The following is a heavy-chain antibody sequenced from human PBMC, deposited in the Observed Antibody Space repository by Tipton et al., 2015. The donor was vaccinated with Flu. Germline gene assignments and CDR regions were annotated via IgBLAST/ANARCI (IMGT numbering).Heavy chain of an antibody. Sequence: SLRLSCAASGFTFSSYWMHWVRLAPGKGLVWVSRIKGDGNTAIYADSVKGRFTISRDNAKNTLYLEMNSLRVEDTAIYYCAKGLGYCSSTTCYRPEDYWGQRTLVTVSS. D-gene: IGHD2-2*01. CDR2: IKGDGNTA. V-gene: IGHV3-74*01. CDR1: GFTFSSYW. J-gene: IGHJ4*02. CDR3: AKGLGYCSSTTCYRPEDY.